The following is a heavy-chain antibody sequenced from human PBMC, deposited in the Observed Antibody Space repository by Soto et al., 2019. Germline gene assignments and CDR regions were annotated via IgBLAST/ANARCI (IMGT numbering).Heavy chain of an antibody. V-gene: IGHV5-51*01. D-gene: IGHD5-18*01. CDR3: ASSVYSHSWTY. Sequence: GESLKISCKGSGYSFASYWIGWVRQIPGKGLEWMGIIYPGDSDTRYSPSFQGQVTISADKSISSAYLQWNSLKASDTAMYYCASSVYSHSWTYWGQGTLVTVSS. J-gene: IGHJ4*02. CDR2: IYPGDSDT. CDR1: GYSFASYW.